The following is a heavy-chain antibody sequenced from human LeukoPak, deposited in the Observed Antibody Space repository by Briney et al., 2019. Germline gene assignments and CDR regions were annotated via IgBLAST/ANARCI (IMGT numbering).Heavy chain of an antibody. Sequence: SETLSLTCTVSGDSISSYYWSWIRQPPGKGLEWIGYIHYRGSTNYNPSLKSRVTISVDTSKNQFSLILSSVTTADTAVYYCAREVVAAAGTVDYWGQGTLVTVSS. CDR1: GDSISSYY. V-gene: IGHV4-59*01. CDR2: IHYRGST. CDR3: AREVVAAAGTVDY. D-gene: IGHD6-13*01. J-gene: IGHJ4*02.